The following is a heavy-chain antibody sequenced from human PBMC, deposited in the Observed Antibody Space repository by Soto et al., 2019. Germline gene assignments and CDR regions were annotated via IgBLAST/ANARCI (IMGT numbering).Heavy chain of an antibody. CDR3: ARDLLYYYDSSGHVYYYYYGMDV. J-gene: IGHJ6*02. V-gene: IGHV1-46*01. Sequence: ASVKVSCKASGYTFTSYYMHWVRQAPGQGLEWMGIINPSGGSTSYAQKFQGRVTMTRDTSTSTVYMELSSLRSEDTAVYYCARDLLYYYDSSGHVYYYYYGMDVWGQVTTVTVSS. CDR1: GYTFTSYY. D-gene: IGHD3-22*01. CDR2: INPSGGST.